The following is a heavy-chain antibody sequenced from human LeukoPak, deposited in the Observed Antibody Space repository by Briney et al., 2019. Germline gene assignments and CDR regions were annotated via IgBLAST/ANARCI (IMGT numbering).Heavy chain of an antibody. J-gene: IGHJ5*02. CDR1: GYTFTSYG. D-gene: IGHD1-1*01. CDR3: ARPGGAEPTTRETRANWFDP. V-gene: IGHV1-18*01. Sequence: ASVKVSCKASGYTFTSYGISWARQAPGQGLEWMGWISAYNGNTNYAQKLQGRVTMTTDTSTSTAYMELRSLRSDDTAVYYCARPGGAEPTTRETRANWFDPWGQGTLVTVSS. CDR2: ISAYNGNT.